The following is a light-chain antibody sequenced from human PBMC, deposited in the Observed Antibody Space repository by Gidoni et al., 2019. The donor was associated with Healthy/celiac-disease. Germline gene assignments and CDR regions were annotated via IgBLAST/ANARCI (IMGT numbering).Light chain of an antibody. CDR2: GNS. Sequence: QSVLTPPPSVSGAPGQRVTISCPGSSSNIGAGYDVHWYQHLPGTAPKLLIFGNSTRPSGVPDRFSGSKSGTSASLVITGLQAEDEADYYCQSYDSSLSAWVFGGGTKLTVL. J-gene: IGLJ3*02. V-gene: IGLV1-40*01. CDR3: QSYDSSLSAWV. CDR1: SSNIGAGYD.